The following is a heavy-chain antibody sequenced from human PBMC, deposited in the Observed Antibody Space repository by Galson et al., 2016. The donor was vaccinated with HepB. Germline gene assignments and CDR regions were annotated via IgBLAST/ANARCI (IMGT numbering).Heavy chain of an antibody. CDR3: SRPPSSIAAPSDAFDL. Sequence: TLSLTCTVSGASISSGDFYWSWIRQFPGMGLEWVGYIYYTGSAYYNPSLQSRVTISIATSKNQFSLKLNSVTAADTAVYYCSRPPSSIAAPSDAFDLWGRGTMVTVSS. V-gene: IGHV4-30-4*01. D-gene: IGHD6-6*01. J-gene: IGHJ3*01. CDR1: GASISSGDFY. CDR2: IYYTGSA.